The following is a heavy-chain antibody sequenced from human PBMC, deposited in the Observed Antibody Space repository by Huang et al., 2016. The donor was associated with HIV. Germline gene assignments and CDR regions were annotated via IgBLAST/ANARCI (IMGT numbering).Heavy chain of an antibody. CDR1: GASINRGRYY. CDR2: MYSRGST. J-gene: IGHJ4*02. Sequence: QVQLQESGPGLVTPSETLFLTCIVSGASINRGRYYWGWIRQPPGRGLEWLGSMYSRGSTYYNPSLKSRVTMSVDTSKNEFSLKLRSVTAADTALYYCARHAGSSRRYYFDYWGRGILVTVSS. D-gene: IGHD6-13*01. V-gene: IGHV4-39*01. CDR3: ARHAGSSRRYYFDY.